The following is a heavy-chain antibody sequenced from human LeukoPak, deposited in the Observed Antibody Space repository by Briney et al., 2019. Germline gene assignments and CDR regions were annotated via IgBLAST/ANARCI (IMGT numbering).Heavy chain of an antibody. CDR2: ISDNGVGT. Sequence: PGGSLRLSCEVSGITFSTSVMHWVRQGPGKGLEYVSGISDNGVGTYYASSVKGRFTISRDNSKNTLFLQMNSLRPEDTAVYYCARGPDYDILADYFDYWGQGTLVTVSS. V-gene: IGHV3-64*01. J-gene: IGHJ4*02. CDR1: GITFSTSV. CDR3: ARGPDYDILADYFDY. D-gene: IGHD3-9*01.